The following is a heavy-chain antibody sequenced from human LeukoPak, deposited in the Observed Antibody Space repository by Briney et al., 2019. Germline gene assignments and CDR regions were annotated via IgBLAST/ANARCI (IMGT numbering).Heavy chain of an antibody. D-gene: IGHD1-26*01. Sequence: GGSLRLSCAASGFTFSSYAMSWVRQAPGKGLEWVSAISGSGGSTYYAGSVKGRFTISRDNSQNTLYLQMNTLRAEDTSVYYCAKVVSGFHFDCWGQGTLVTVSS. CDR2: ISGSGGST. V-gene: IGHV3-23*01. J-gene: IGHJ4*02. CDR3: AKVVSGFHFDC. CDR1: GFTFSSYA.